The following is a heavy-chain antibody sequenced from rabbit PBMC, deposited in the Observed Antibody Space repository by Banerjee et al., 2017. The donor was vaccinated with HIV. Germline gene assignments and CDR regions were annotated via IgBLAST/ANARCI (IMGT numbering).Heavy chain of an antibody. CDR1: GFSFSNGYV. D-gene: IGHD7-1*01. CDR3: ARDLTGVTGWNFNL. J-gene: IGHJ4*01. V-gene: IGHV1S45*01. Sequence: QEQLKESGGGLVQPGGSLKLSCTASGFSFSNGYVMCWVRQAPGKGLEWIACINTISGDTVYATWAKGRFTISRTSSTVTLQTTSLTAADTATYFCARDLTGVTGWNFNLWGPGTLVTVS. CDR2: INTISGDT.